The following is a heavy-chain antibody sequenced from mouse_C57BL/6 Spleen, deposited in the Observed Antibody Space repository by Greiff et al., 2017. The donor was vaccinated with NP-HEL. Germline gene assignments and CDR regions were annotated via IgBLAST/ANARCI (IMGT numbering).Heavy chain of an antibody. CDR1: GFTFSDYG. J-gene: IGHJ2*01. CDR2: LSCGSTTI. V-gene: IGHV5-17*01. D-gene: IGHD3-3*01. CDR3: ARRDRGYFDY. Sequence: EVKLVESGGGLVKPGGSLKLSCAASGFTFSDYGMHWVRQAPEKGLEWVAYLSCGSTTIYYADTVKGRFSISRDNAKNTLFLQMTSLRSEDTAMYYCARRDRGYFDYWGQGTTLTVSS.